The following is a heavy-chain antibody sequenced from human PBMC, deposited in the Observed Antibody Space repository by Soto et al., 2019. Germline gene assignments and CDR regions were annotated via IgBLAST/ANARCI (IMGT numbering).Heavy chain of an antibody. CDR2: IYYSGST. J-gene: IGHJ3*02. D-gene: IGHD2-21*02. V-gene: IGHV4-59*01. CDR3: ARVTSWTRSLKSAFDI. CDR1: GGSISSYY. Sequence: ETLSLTCTVSGGSISSYYWSWIRQPPGKGLEWIGYIYYSGSTNYNPSLKSRVTISVDTSKNQFSLKLSSVTAADTAVYYCARVTSWTRSLKSAFDIWGQGTMVTVSS.